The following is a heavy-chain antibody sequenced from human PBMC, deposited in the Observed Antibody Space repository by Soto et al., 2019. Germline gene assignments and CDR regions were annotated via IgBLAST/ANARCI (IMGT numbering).Heavy chain of an antibody. J-gene: IGHJ4*02. D-gene: IGHD6-19*01. Sequence: GGSLRLYCADSGFPFGENAMSWVRQAPGKGLEWVSGISDSGATTYYADSVRGRFTISRDNSKNTLYLQMKSLRAEDSASYYCAKGDTSSGSLDYWGQGALVTVSS. CDR2: ISDSGATT. CDR1: GFPFGENA. V-gene: IGHV3-23*01. CDR3: AKGDTSSGSLDY.